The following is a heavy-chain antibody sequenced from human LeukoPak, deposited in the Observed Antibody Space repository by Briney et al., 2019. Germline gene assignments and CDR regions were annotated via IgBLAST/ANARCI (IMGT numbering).Heavy chain of an antibody. V-gene: IGHV4-59*01. Sequence: SETLSLTCTVSGGSIGSYYWSWIRQPPGKGLEWIGYIYYSGSTNYNPSLKSRVTISVDTSKNQFSLKVNFVTAADTAVYYCARIAGERVVEYWGQGTLVTVSS. CDR3: ARIAGERVVEY. D-gene: IGHD2-21*01. J-gene: IGHJ4*02. CDR1: GGSIGSYY. CDR2: IYYSGST.